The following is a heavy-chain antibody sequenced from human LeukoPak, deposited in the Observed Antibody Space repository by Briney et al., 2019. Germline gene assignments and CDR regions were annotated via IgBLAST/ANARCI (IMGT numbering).Heavy chain of an antibody. D-gene: IGHD6-19*01. CDR3: ARASAVAGTRDY. Sequence: GESLKISCKGSGYSFTSYWIAWVRQMPGKGLEWMGIIYPRDSETRYSPSFQGQVTISADKSISTAYLQWSSLKASDTAMYYCARASAVAGTRDYWGQGTLVTVSS. CDR1: GYSFTSYW. J-gene: IGHJ4*02. V-gene: IGHV5-51*01. CDR2: IYPRDSET.